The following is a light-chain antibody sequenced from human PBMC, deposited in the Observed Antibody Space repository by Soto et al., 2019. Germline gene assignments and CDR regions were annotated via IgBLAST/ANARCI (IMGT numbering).Light chain of an antibody. CDR2: KAS. J-gene: IGKJ4*01. CDR1: QSISSW. Sequence: IQMTQSPSTLSASVGDRVTITCRAIQSISSWLAWYQQKPGKAPNLLIYKASSLESGVPSRFSGSGSGTEFTLTISSLQPDDFATYYCQQYDTYPLTFGGGTKVEIK. V-gene: IGKV1-5*03. CDR3: QQYDTYPLT.